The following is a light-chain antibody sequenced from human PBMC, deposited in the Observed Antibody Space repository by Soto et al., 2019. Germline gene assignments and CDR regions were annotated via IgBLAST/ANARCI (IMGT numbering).Light chain of an antibody. J-gene: IGLJ3*02. CDR3: LLSYSGGNWV. CDR2: DTS. V-gene: IGLV7-46*01. Sequence: QAVVTQEPSLTVSPGGTVTLTCGSSTGAVTSGHYPYWFQQKPGQAPRTLIYDTSNKHSWTPARFSGSLLGGKAALTLSGAQPEDVAEYYCLLSYSGGNWVFGGGTNVTVL. CDR1: TGAVTSGHY.